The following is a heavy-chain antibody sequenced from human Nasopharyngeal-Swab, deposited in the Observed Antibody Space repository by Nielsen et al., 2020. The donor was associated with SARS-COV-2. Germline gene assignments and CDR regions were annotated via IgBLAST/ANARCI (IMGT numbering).Heavy chain of an antibody. Sequence: GESLKISCAASGFTFSSYWMSWVRQAPGKGLEWVANIKQDGSEKYYVDSVKGRFTISRDNAKNSLYLQMNSLRAEDTAVYYCANFGATSYYYDSSGYAFDIWGQGTMVTVSS. D-gene: IGHD3-22*01. V-gene: IGHV3-7*01. J-gene: IGHJ3*02. CDR1: GFTFSSYW. CDR2: IKQDGSEK. CDR3: ANFGATSYYYDSSGYAFDI.